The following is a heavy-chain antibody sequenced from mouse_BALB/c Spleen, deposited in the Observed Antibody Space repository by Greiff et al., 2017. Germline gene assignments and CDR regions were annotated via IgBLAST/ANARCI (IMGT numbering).Heavy chain of an antibody. D-gene: IGHD4-1*01. CDR3: ARGVTGTGAY. CDR2: IYPGDGDT. V-gene: IGHV1-82*01. J-gene: IGHJ3*01. CDR1: GYAFSSSW. Sequence: VQLQESGPELVKPGASVKISCKASGYAFSSSWMNWVKQRPGQGLEWIGRIYPGDGDTNYNGKFKGKATLTADKSSSTAYMQLSSLTSVDSAVYFCARGVTGTGAYWGQGTLVTVSA.